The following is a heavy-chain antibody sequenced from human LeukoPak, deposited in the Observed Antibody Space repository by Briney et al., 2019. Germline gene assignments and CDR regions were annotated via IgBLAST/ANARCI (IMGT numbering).Heavy chain of an antibody. CDR3: ARVSGYNPYWYFDL. Sequence: GGSLRLSCAASGFTFSSYWMSWVRQAPGKGLEWVANIKQDGSEKYYVDSVKGRFTISRDNAKNSLYLQMNSLRAEDTAVYYCARVSGYNPYWYFDLWGRGTLVTVSS. CDR2: IKQDGSEK. CDR1: GFTFSSYW. D-gene: IGHD5-12*01. J-gene: IGHJ2*01. V-gene: IGHV3-7*01.